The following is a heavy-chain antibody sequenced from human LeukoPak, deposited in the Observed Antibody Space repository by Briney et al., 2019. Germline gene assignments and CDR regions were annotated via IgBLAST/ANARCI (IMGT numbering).Heavy chain of an antibody. V-gene: IGHV1-2*02. Sequence: GASVKVSCKASGYTFTGYYMHWVRQAPGQGLEWMGWINPNSGGTNYAQKFQGRVIMTRDTSISTAYMELSRLRSDDTAVYYCARVFIATFDYDILTGYYPRDTFDIWGQGTMVTVSS. CDR3: ARVFIATFDYDILTGYYPRDTFDI. CDR2: INPNSGGT. J-gene: IGHJ3*02. CDR1: GYTFTGYY. D-gene: IGHD3-9*01.